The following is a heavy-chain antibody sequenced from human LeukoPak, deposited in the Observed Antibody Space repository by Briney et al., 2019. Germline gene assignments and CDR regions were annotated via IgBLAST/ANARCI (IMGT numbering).Heavy chain of an antibody. D-gene: IGHD1-26*01. Sequence: GGSLRLSCAASGFTLSTYSMNWVRQAPGKGLEWVSTISGGGGSTYYADSVKGRFTISRDNSKNTLYLQVNSLRAEDTAVYYCAKGGKWDVTPFDYWGQGTLVTVSS. CDR2: ISGGGGST. V-gene: IGHV3-23*01. CDR3: AKGGKWDVTPFDY. CDR1: GFTLSTYS. J-gene: IGHJ4*02.